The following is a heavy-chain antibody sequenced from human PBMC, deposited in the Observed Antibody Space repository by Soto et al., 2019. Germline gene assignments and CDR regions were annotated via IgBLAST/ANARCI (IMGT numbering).Heavy chain of an antibody. CDR3: VKTDGGSGWTGV. V-gene: IGHV3-30*18. D-gene: IGHD6-19*01. J-gene: IGHJ6*02. Sequence: QVQLVESGGGMVLPGRSLRLSCAAAGFSFGNYGMHWVRQAPGEGLEGVALISHDAKNAYYADSVQGRFTISRDNSKRMLYLQMNSLRPEDSGIYYCVKTDGGSGWTGVWGQGTTVTVSS. CDR1: GFSFGNYG. CDR2: ISHDAKNA.